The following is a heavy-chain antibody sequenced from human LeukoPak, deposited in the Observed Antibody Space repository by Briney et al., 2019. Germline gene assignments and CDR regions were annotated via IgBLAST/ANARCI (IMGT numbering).Heavy chain of an antibody. CDR1: GYTFTSYA. J-gene: IGHJ3*02. Sequence: ASVKVSCKASGYTFTSYAMNWVRQAPGQGLEWMGWINTNTGNPTYAQGFTGRFVFSLDTSVSTAYLQISSLKAEDTAVYYCATAIDYGGDWPNAFDIWGQGTMVTVSS. CDR3: ATAIDYGGDWPNAFDI. D-gene: IGHD4-23*01. V-gene: IGHV7-4-1*02. CDR2: INTNTGNP.